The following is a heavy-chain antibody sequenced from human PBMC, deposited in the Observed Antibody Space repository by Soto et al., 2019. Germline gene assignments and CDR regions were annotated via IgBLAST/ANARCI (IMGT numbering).Heavy chain of an antibody. V-gene: IGHV4-59*01. D-gene: IGHD3-10*01. J-gene: IGHJ5*02. CDR3: ASYGSGSYPRLDP. Sequence: QVQLQESGPGLVKPSETLSITCTVSGGSISSYYWSWIRQPPGKRLEWIGYIYYSGSTNYNPSLKSRVTISVDTSKNQFSLKLSSVTAADTAVYSCASYGSGSYPRLDPWGQGTLVTVSS. CDR2: IYYSGST. CDR1: GGSISSYY.